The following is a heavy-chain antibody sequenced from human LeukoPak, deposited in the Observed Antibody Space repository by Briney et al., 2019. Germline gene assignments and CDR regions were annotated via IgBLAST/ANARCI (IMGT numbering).Heavy chain of an antibody. CDR3: AKSGYDWYYFDY. CDR1: GFTFRSYA. V-gene: IGHV3-23*01. D-gene: IGHD5-12*01. J-gene: IGHJ4*02. CDR2: ISGSGGST. Sequence: GGSLRLSCAASGFTFRSYAMSWVRQAPGKGLEWVSAISGSGGSTYYADSVKGRFTISRDNSKNTLYLQMNSLRAEDTAVYYCAKSGYDWYYFDYWGQGTLVTVSS.